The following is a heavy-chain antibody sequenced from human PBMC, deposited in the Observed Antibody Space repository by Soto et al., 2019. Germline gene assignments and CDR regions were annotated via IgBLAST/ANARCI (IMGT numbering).Heavy chain of an antibody. J-gene: IGHJ5*02. CDR3: ARVIQYYGSGSYDRWFDP. D-gene: IGHD3-10*01. Sequence: QVQLQESGPGLVKPSETLSLTCTVSGGSVSSGTYYWSWIRQPPGKGLEWIGYIYYIGSTNYNPSLKRRVTISVDTSKNQFSLKLTSVTAADTAVYYCARVIQYYGSGSYDRWFDPWGQGTLVTVSS. V-gene: IGHV4-61*01. CDR2: IYYIGST. CDR1: GGSVSSGTYY.